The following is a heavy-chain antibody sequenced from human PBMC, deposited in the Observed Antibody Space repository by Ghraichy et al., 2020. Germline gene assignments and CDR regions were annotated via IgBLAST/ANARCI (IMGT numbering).Heavy chain of an antibody. J-gene: IGHJ6*02. CDR2: IWYDGSNK. D-gene: IGHD2-2*01. Sequence: GGSLRLSCAASGFTFSSYGMHWVRQAPGKGLEWVAVIWYDGSNKYYADSVKGRFTISRDNSKNTLYLQMNSLRAEDTAVYYCARAFVCSSTSCIAYYYYGMDVWGQGTTVTVSS. V-gene: IGHV3-33*01. CDR3: ARAFVCSSTSCIAYYYYGMDV. CDR1: GFTFSSYG.